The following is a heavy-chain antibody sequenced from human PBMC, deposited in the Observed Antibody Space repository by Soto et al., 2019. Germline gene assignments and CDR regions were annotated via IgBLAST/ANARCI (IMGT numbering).Heavy chain of an antibody. V-gene: IGHV3-33*01. D-gene: IGHD5-12*01. CDR1: GFTFSSYG. CDR2: IWYDGSKK. CDR3: ARDSDDMVETISDSSDY. Sequence: QVQLVESGGGVVQPGRSLRLSCAASGFTFSSYGMHWVRQAPGKGLEWVAVIWYDGSKKYYADSVKGPFTISSDNSKNTLYVPINSLCAEDTAVYYCARDSDDMVETISDSSDYWGHGTLVTVSS. J-gene: IGHJ4*01.